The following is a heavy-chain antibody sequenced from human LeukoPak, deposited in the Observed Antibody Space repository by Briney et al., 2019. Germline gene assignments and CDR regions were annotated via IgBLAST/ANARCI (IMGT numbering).Heavy chain of an antibody. J-gene: IGHJ4*02. CDR2: IWYDGSNK. V-gene: IGHV3-33*01. CDR1: GFTFSSYG. D-gene: IGHD1-26*01. CDR3: ARDTSEWEPQLDY. Sequence: GGSLRLSCAASGFTFSSYGMHWVRQAPGKGLEWVAVIWYDGSNKYYADSVKGRFTISRDNSKNTLYLQMNSLRAEDTAVYYCARDTSEWEPQLDYWGQGTLVTVSS.